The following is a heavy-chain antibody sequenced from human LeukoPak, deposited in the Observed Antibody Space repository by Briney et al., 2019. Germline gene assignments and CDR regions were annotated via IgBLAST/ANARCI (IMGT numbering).Heavy chain of an antibody. D-gene: IGHD3-22*01. CDR3: ARGSSGYYYG. CDR2: IYYSGST. Sequence: SETLSLTCTVSGDSISSSSYYWGWIRQPPGKGLEWIGYIYYSGSTYYNPSLKSRVTISVDTSKNQFSLKLSSVTAADTAVYYCARGSSGYYYGWGQGTLVTVSS. J-gene: IGHJ4*02. CDR1: GDSISSSSYY. V-gene: IGHV4-39*01.